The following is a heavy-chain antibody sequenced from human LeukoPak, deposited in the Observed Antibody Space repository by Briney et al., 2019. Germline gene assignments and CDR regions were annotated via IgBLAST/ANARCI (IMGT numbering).Heavy chain of an antibody. D-gene: IGHD6-19*01. J-gene: IGHJ4*02. Sequence: ASVKVSCKASGGTFSSYAISWVRQAPGQGLEWMGRIIPIIGTANYAQKFQGRVKITADKSTSTAYMELSSLRSEDTAVYYCARDKIAVAGTTSFDYWGQGTLVTVSS. V-gene: IGHV1-69*04. CDR2: IIPIIGTA. CDR1: GGTFSSYA. CDR3: ARDKIAVAGTTSFDY.